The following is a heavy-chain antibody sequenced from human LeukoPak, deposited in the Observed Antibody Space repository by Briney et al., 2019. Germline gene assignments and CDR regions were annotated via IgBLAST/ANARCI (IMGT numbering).Heavy chain of an antibody. CDR2: ITASDTTK. J-gene: IGHJ5*02. CDR1: GLSFSSYN. D-gene: IGHD6-13*01. CDR3: AAASAFSSSWRS. Sequence: GGSLRLSCAASGLSFSSYNMNWVRQAPGKVPEWVAYITASDTTKYYADSVKGRFTISRDNAKKSLFLQMNSLSPEDTAVYYCAAASAFSSSWRSWGQGTVVTVSS. V-gene: IGHV3-48*01.